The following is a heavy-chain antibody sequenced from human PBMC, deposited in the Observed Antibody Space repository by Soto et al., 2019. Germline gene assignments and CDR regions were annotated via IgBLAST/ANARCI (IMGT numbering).Heavy chain of an antibody. V-gene: IGHV4-4*02. J-gene: IGHJ3*02. CDR1: SGSISSSNW. D-gene: IGHD3-3*01. CDR3: ARRVDTYYDFWSGSGAFGI. Sequence: SETLSLTCAVSSGSISSSNWWSWVRQPPGKGLEWIGEIYHSGSTNYNPSLKSRVTISVDKSKNQFFLKLSSVTAAGTAVYYCARRVDTYYDFWSGSGAFGIWGQGTMVTVSS. CDR2: IYHSGST.